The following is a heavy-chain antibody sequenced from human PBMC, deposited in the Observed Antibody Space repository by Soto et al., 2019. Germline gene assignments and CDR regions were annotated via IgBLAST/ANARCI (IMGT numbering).Heavy chain of an antibody. CDR2: ISYDGSNK. Sequence: TGGSLRLSCAASGVTFSSYGMHWVRQAPGKGLEWVAVISYDGSNKYYADSVKGRFTISRDNSKNTLYLQMNSLRAEDTAVYYCAKLGYSSSWGWWGQGTLVTVSS. CDR3: AKLGYSSSWGW. J-gene: IGHJ4*02. V-gene: IGHV3-30*18. CDR1: GVTFSSYG. D-gene: IGHD6-13*01.